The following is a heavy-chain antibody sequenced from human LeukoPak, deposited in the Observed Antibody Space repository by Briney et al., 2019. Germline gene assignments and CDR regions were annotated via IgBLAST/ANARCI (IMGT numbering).Heavy chain of an antibody. J-gene: IGHJ4*02. CDR2: IYYSGST. D-gene: IGHD1-26*01. CDR3: ARDRNPIVGATNFDY. Sequence: SETLSLTCTVSGGSVSSSSYFWSWIRQPPVKGLEWIGYIYYSGSTNYNPSLKSRVTISVDTSKNQFPLKLSSVTAADTAVYYCARDRNPIVGATNFDYWGQGTLVTVSS. V-gene: IGHV4-61*01. CDR1: GGSVSSSSYF.